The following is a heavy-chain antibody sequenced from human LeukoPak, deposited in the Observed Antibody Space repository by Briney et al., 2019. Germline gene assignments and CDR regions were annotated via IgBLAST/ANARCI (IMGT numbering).Heavy chain of an antibody. D-gene: IGHD1-26*01. Sequence: SETLSLTCTVSGDITHYWGWIRQPPGKGLECIGSIYFSGSAYYNPSLRSRVTISLDTSKKQLSLKLNSVTAADTAVYYCARHGLSGATTYYFGLDVWGQGTRVTVSS. CDR2: IYFSGSA. J-gene: IGHJ6*02. V-gene: IGHV4-39*01. CDR3: ARHGLSGATTYYFGLDV. CDR1: GDITHY.